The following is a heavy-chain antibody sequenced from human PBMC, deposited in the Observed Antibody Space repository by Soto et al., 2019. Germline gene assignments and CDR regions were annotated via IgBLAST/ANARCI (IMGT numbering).Heavy chain of an antibody. V-gene: IGHV2-5*02. Sequence: QITLKESGPTLVEPTQTLTLTCTFSGYSLTTRQVGVGWIRQPPGQALERLAVIYWDNDKRYSPSLERRLTITKDTSKNQVVLTMTNMDSMDTATYYCAHLMITYGGVIADDAFDVWGQGTMVTVSS. D-gene: IGHD3-16*02. CDR2: IYWDNDK. CDR1: GYSLTTRQVG. CDR3: AHLMITYGGVIADDAFDV. J-gene: IGHJ3*01.